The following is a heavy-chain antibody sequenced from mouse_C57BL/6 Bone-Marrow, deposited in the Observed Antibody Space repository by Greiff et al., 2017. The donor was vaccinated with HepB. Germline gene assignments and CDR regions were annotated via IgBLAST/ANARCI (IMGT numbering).Heavy chain of an antibody. CDR2: ISNLAYSI. V-gene: IGHV5-15*04. CDR3: ARRDYYGSSYDYYAMDY. D-gene: IGHD1-1*01. CDR1: GFTFSDYG. Sequence: EVHLVESGGGLVQPGGSLKLSCAASGFTFSDYGMAWVRQAPRKGPEWVAFISNLAYSIYYADTVTGRFTISRENAKNTLYLERSSLRSEDTAMYYCARRDYYGSSYDYYAMDYWGQGTSVTVSS. J-gene: IGHJ4*01.